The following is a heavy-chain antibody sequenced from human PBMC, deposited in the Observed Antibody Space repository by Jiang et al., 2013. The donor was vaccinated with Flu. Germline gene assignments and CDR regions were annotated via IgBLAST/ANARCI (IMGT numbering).Heavy chain of an antibody. CDR2: INHSGST. Sequence: LLKPSETLSLTCAVYGGSFSGYYWSWIRQPPGKGLEWIGEINHSGSTNYNPSLKSRVTISVDTSKNQFSLKLSSVTAADTAVYYCATQVPAAIKGLLTSWFDPWGQGTLVTVSS. V-gene: IGHV4-34*01. D-gene: IGHD2-2*01. CDR3: ATQVPAAIKGLLTSWFDP. J-gene: IGHJ5*02. CDR1: GGSFSGYY.